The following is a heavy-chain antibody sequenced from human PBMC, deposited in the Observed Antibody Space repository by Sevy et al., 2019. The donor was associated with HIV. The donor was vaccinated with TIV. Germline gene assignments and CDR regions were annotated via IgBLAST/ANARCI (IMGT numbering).Heavy chain of an antibody. V-gene: IGHV3-48*03. CDR1: GFTFSSYE. J-gene: IGHJ6*02. CDR3: ATSGGVTDYGMDV. D-gene: IGHD3-16*01. Sequence: GGSLRLSCEASGFTFSSYEMNWVCQAPGKGLEWVLYISSSGSIISYADSVKGRFTISRDNAKSSLYLQMNSLRAEDTAVYYCATSGGVTDYGMDVWGQGTTVTVSS. CDR2: ISSSGSII.